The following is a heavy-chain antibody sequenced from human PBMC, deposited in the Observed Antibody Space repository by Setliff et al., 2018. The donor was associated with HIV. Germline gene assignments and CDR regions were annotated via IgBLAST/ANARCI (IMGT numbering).Heavy chain of an antibody. CDR2: IYYSGST. D-gene: IGHD1-20*01. V-gene: IGHV4-39*07. CDR1: GGSISSSNYY. J-gene: IGHJ4*02. CDR3: ATWGRNNWNYFSY. Sequence: SETLSLTCTVSGGSISSSNYYWGWIRQPPGKGLEWIGNIYYSGSTYYNPSLKSRVTISVDTSKNQFSLKLSSAAAADTAVYYCATWGRNNWNYFSYWGQGTQVTVSS.